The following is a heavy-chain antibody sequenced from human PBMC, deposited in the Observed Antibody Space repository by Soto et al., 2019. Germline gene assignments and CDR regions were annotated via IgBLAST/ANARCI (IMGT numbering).Heavy chain of an antibody. D-gene: IGHD3-16*01. Sequence: QVQLVESGGGVVQPGKSLRLSCVASGFTFTEHGMHWVRQAPGKGLEWVAVIFDDGINKYYADSVKGRFTISRDTSKSTLYLQMNSLRAEDTAVYYCGRDHNRVGGYNWFDAWGQGTLVTVSS. CDR3: GRDHNRVGGYNWFDA. CDR2: IFDDGINK. CDR1: GFTFTEHG. V-gene: IGHV3-33*01. J-gene: IGHJ5*02.